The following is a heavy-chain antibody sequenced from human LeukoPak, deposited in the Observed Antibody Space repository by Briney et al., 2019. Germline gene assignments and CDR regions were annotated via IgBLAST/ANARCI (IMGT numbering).Heavy chain of an antibody. CDR1: GFTFSSYG. J-gene: IGHJ4*02. CDR2: ISYDGSNK. CDR3: AKYRPTAGTNSDY. D-gene: IGHD6-13*01. Sequence: QPGRSLRLSCAASGFTFSSYGMQWVRQAPGKGLEWVAVISYDGSNKYYADSVKGRFTISRDNSKNTLYLQMNSMRAEHTAVYYCAKYRPTAGTNSDYWGQGTLVTVSS. V-gene: IGHV3-30*18.